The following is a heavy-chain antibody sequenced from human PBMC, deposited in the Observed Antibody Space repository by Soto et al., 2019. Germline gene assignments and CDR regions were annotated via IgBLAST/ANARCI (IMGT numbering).Heavy chain of an antibody. CDR3: ARGPDYAGYIDD. Sequence: QVRLVQSGAVVKKPGSSVKVSCRASGGTFSNHAINWVRQAPGQGPEWMGVIILPFGTPNYAQRFQGRVTITADESMTTAYMELNGLRSEDTAVYYCARGPDYAGYIDDWGQGSLVTVSS. J-gene: IGHJ4*02. D-gene: IGHD4-17*01. CDR2: IILPFGTP. CDR1: GGTFSNHA. V-gene: IGHV1-69*13.